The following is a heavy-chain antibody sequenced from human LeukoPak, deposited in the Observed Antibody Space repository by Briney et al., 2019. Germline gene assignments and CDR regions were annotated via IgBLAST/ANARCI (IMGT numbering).Heavy chain of an antibody. CDR3: ARGLQHITIFGVVKNGDY. J-gene: IGHJ4*02. V-gene: IGHV1-46*01. D-gene: IGHD3-3*01. Sequence: ASVKVSCKASGYTFTSYYMHWVRQAPGQGLEWMGIINPSGGSTSYAQKFQGRVTMTRDTSTSTVYMELSSLRSEDTAVYYCARGLQHITIFGVVKNGDYWGQGTLVTVSS. CDR2: INPSGGST. CDR1: GYTFTSYY.